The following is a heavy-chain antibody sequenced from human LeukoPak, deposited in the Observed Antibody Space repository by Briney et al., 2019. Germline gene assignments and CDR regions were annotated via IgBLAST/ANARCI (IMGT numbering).Heavy chain of an antibody. V-gene: IGHV3-48*03. J-gene: IGHJ4*02. CDR3: ARVSCSGGSCYSFDY. D-gene: IGHD2-15*01. Sequence: GRSLRLSCAASGFTFSSYEMNWARQAPGKGLEWVSYISYSGSTIYYADSVKGRFTISRDNAKNSLYLQMNSLRAEDTAVYYCARVSCSGGSCYSFDYWGQGTLVTVSS. CDR2: ISYSGSTI. CDR1: GFTFSSYE.